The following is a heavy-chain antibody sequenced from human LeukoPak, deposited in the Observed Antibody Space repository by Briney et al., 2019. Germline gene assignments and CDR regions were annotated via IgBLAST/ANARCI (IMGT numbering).Heavy chain of an antibody. D-gene: IGHD5-18*01. V-gene: IGHV3-48*01. Sequence: GGSLRLSCAASGGSISTYNMNWVRQAPGKGLEWVSYISYGSSPMYYADSVKGRFTISRDNAKNSLYLQMNSLRAEDTAVYYCARGEKGPDTAMDFDYWGQGTLVTVSS. J-gene: IGHJ4*02. CDR2: ISYGSSPM. CDR3: ARGEKGPDTAMDFDY. CDR1: GGSISTYN.